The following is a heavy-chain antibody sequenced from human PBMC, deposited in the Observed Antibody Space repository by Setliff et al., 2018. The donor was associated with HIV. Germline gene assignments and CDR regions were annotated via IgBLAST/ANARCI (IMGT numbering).Heavy chain of an antibody. CDR3: ARDKEMATIAYAFDI. CDR2: INPNSGGT. CDR1: GYTFTGYY. V-gene: IGHV1-2*06. Sequence: ASVKVSCKASGYTFTGYYMHWVRQAPGQGLEWMGRINPNSGGTNYAQKFQGRVTITRGTSASTAYMELSGLRSEDTAVYYCARDKEMATIAYAFDIWGQGTMVTVSS. D-gene: IGHD5-12*01. J-gene: IGHJ3*02.